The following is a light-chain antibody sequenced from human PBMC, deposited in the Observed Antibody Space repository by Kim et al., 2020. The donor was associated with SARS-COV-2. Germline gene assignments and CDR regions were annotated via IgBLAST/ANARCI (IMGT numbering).Light chain of an antibody. CDR1: ESIGNW. CDR3: QHYIRFPYT. CDR2: LAS. V-gene: IGKV1-5*03. Sequence: SASVGGRVTITCRASESIGNWLAWYQQKPGNAPKLLIYLASTLESGVPSRFRGSGSGTEFTLTITSLQPDDFATYYCQHYIRFPYTFGQGTKLEI. J-gene: IGKJ2*01.